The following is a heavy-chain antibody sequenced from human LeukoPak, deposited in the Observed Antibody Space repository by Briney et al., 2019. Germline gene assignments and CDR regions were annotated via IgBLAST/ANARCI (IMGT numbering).Heavy chain of an antibody. CDR1: GFTFSSYS. V-gene: IGHV3-48*01. CDR3: ASSPKRPPLDY. J-gene: IGHJ4*02. CDR2: ISSSSSTI. Sequence: GGSLRLSCAASGFTFSSYSMNWVRQAPGKGLEWVSYISSSSSTIYYADSVKGRSTISRDNAKNSLYLQMNSLRAEDTAVYYCASSPKRPPLDYWGQGTLVTVSS.